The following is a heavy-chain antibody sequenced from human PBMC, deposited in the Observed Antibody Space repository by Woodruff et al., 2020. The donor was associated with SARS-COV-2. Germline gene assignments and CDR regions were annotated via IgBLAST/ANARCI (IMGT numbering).Heavy chain of an antibody. D-gene: IGHD5-18*01. CDR3: ARSGPRKVNSSYRYWFDP. CDR2: IYPGDSDT. V-gene: IGHV5-51*01. J-gene: IGHJ5*02. Sequence: GIIYPGDSDTRYSPSFQGQVTISADKSISTAYLQWSSLKASDTAMYYCARSGPRKVNSSYRYWFDPWGQGTLVT.